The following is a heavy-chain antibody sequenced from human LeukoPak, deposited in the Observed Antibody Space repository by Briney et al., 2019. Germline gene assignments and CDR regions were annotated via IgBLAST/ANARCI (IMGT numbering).Heavy chain of an antibody. J-gene: IGHJ6*03. D-gene: IGHD1-26*01. CDR2: SSSSGSTI. CDR1: GGTFSSYS. Sequence: GGSLRLCCAASGGTFSSYSMNWVRQAPGRGLEWVSYSSSSGSTIYYADSVKGRFTISRDNAKNSLYLQMNSLRAEDTAVYYCARDRNDGSYYYYYYMDVWGKGTTVTISS. V-gene: IGHV3-48*04. CDR3: ARDRNDGSYYYYYYMDV.